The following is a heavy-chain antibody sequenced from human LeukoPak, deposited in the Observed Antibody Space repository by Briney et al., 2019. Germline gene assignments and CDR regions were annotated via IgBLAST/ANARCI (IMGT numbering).Heavy chain of an antibody. CDR3: ASSTDLRWFDP. CDR2: IYHSGST. Sequence: SQTLSHTCTVSGGSISSGGYYWSWIRQPPGKGLEWIGYIYHSGSTYYNPSLKSRVTISVDTSKNQFSLKLSSVTAADTAVYYCASSTDLRWFDPWGQGTLVTVSS. D-gene: IGHD3-3*01. V-gene: IGHV4-30-2*02. J-gene: IGHJ5*02. CDR1: GGSISSGGYY.